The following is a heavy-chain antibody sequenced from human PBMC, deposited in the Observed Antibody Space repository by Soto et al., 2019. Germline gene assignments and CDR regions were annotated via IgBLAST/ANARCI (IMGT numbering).Heavy chain of an antibody. Sequence: QVQLVQSGAEVKKPGSSVKVSCKASGDTFSSYAISWVRQAPGQGLEWMGGIIPTFGTANDAQKFQGRVTITADESTSTAYMDLSRLRSEDTAVYYCASGVVPAANEVYYFDYWGQGTLVTVSS. CDR2: IIPTFGTA. J-gene: IGHJ4*02. CDR1: GDTFSSYA. D-gene: IGHD2-2*01. CDR3: ASGVVPAANEVYYFDY. V-gene: IGHV1-69*01.